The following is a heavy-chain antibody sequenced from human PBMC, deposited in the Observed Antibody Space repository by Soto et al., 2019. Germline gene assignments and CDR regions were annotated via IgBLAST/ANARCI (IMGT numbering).Heavy chain of an antibody. CDR2: MNPNSGNT. J-gene: IGHJ4*02. D-gene: IGHD6-19*01. Sequence: QVQLVQSGAEVKKPGASVKVSCKASGYTFTSYDINWVRQATGQGLEWMGWMNPNSGNTGYAHKLQGGVTMTRNTSISTAYMELSSLRSDDTAVYYCARSVEWLASFDYWGQGTLVTVSS. CDR3: ARSVEWLASFDY. V-gene: IGHV1-8*01. CDR1: GYTFTSYD.